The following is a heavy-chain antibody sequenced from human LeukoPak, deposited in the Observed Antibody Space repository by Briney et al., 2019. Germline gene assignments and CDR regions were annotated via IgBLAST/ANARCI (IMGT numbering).Heavy chain of an antibody. D-gene: IGHD3-10*01. V-gene: IGHV1-69*05. CDR1: GGTFSSYA. CDR3: ARKPILYSGDPEAFDI. J-gene: IGHJ3*02. CDR2: IIPIFGTA. Sequence: SVKVSCKASGGTFSSYAISWVRQAPGQGLEWMGGIIPIFGTANYAQKFQGRVTITTDESTSTAYMELSSLRSEDTAVYYCARKPILYSGDPEAFDIWGQGTMVTVSS.